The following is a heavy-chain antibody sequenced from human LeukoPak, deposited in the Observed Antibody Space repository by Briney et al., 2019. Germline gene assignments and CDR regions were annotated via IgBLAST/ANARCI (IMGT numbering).Heavy chain of an antibody. CDR2: ISGSGGST. Sequence: GGSLRLSCAASGFTFSSYAISWVRQAPGKGLEWVSAISGSGGSTYYADSVKGRFTISRDNSKNTLYLQMNSLRAEDTAVYYCAKDPSGRGYFDYWGQGTLVTVSS. D-gene: IGHD1-26*01. CDR1: GFTFSSYA. V-gene: IGHV3-23*01. J-gene: IGHJ4*02. CDR3: AKDPSGRGYFDY.